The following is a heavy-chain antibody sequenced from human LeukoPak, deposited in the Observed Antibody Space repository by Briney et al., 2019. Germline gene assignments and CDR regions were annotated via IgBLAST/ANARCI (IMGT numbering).Heavy chain of an antibody. V-gene: IGHV4-34*01. CDR2: INHSGST. CDR1: GGSFSGYY. J-gene: IGHJ4*02. CDR3: ARGIEGVPAAQGGFDY. Sequence: SETLSLTCAVYGGSFSGYYWSWIRQPPGKGLAWMGDINHSGSTNYNPSLKSRVTISVDTSKNQFSLKLSSVTAADTAVYYCARGIEGVPAAQGGFDYWGQGTLVTVPS. D-gene: IGHD2-2*01.